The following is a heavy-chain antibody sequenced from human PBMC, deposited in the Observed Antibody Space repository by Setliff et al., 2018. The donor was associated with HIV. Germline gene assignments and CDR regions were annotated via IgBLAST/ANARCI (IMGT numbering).Heavy chain of an antibody. CDR1: GDIFSRYA. CDR3: ARGRSAGYSSIYYFDY. D-gene: IGHD6-13*01. Sequence: ASVKVSCKASGDIFSRYAISWVRQAPGQGLEWMGGIIPIYGTANYAQKFQGRVTITADESTSTAYTELSSLRSEDTAVYYCARGRSAGYSSIYYFDYWGQGTLVTVSS. J-gene: IGHJ4*02. V-gene: IGHV1-69*13. CDR2: IIPIYGTA.